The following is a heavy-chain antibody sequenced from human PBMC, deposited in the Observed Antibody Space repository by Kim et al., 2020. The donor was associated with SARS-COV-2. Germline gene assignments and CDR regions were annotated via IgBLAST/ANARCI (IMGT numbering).Heavy chain of an antibody. V-gene: IGHV3-48*02. CDR2: ISSSSSTI. CDR1: GFTFSSNS. Sequence: GGSLRLSCAASGFTFSSNSMNWVRQAPGKGLEWVSYISSSSSTIYYADSVKGRFTIFRDNAKNSLYLQMNSLRDEDTAVYYCARDLSGYSYGSDYWGQGTLVTISS. D-gene: IGHD5-18*01. J-gene: IGHJ4*02. CDR3: ARDLSGYSYGSDY.